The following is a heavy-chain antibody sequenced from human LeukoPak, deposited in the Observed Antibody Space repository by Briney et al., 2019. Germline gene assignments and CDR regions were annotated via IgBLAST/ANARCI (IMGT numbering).Heavy chain of an antibody. Sequence: ASVKVSCKASGYTFTSYGISWVRQAPGQGLEWMGWISAYNGNTNYAQKLQGRVTMTTDTSTSTAYMELRSLRSDDTAVYYCARSLSTYYYDSSGCFNYYYYMDVWGKGTTVTVSS. J-gene: IGHJ6*03. CDR2: ISAYNGNT. V-gene: IGHV1-18*01. CDR1: GYTFTSYG. CDR3: ARSLSTYYYDSSGCFNYYYYMDV. D-gene: IGHD3-22*01.